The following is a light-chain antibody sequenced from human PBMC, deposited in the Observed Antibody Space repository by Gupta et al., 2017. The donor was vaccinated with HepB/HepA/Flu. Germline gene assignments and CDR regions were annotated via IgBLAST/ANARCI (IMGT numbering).Light chain of an antibody. V-gene: IGKV3-11*01. CDR1: QSVSSY. J-gene: IGKJ2*02. CDR2: DAS. CDR3: QQRTNGHPTCI. Sequence: EIVLTQSPATLSLSPGERATLSCRASQSVSSYLAWYQQKPGQAPRLLIYDASNRATGIKARFSGSGDGTDVTLTISSLEPEDFAVYYCQQRTNGHPTCIFGQGTKMEIK.